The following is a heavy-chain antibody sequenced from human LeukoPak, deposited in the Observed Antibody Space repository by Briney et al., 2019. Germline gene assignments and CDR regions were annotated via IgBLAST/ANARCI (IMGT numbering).Heavy chain of an antibody. Sequence: SETLSLTRAVYGGSFSGYYWSWIRQPPGKGLEWIGEINHSGSTNYNPSLKSRVTISVDTSKNQFSLKLSSVTAADTAVYYCARGSGWYRRYFDYWGQGTLVTVSS. CDR1: GGSFSGYY. J-gene: IGHJ4*02. V-gene: IGHV4-34*01. CDR3: ARGSGWYRRYFDY. D-gene: IGHD6-19*01. CDR2: INHSGST.